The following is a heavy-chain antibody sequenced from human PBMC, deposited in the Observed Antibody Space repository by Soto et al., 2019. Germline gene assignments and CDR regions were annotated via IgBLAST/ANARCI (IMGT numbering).Heavy chain of an antibody. CDR2: IIRIFGTA. J-gene: IGHJ6*02. D-gene: IGHD5-18*01. Sequence: GASVKVSCKASVGTFSSYAISWVRQAPGQGLEWMGGIIRIFGTANYAQKFQGRVTITADKSTSTAYMELSSLRSEDTAVYYCARDQGIQLLYGYFMDVWGQGTTVTVSS. CDR3: ARDQGIQLLYGYFMDV. CDR1: VGTFSSYA. V-gene: IGHV1-69*06.